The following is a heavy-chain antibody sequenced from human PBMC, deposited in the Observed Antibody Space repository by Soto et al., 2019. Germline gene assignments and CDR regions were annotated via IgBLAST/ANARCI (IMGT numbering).Heavy chain of an antibody. CDR3: AKEHLNFWYYFDY. V-gene: IGHV3-30*18. CDR2: ISDEGSNK. Sequence: GASLRLSCAASGFTISSYGMHWVRQAPGKGLEWVAVISDEGSNKYYADSVKGRFTISRDNSKNTLYLQMNSLRAEDTAVYYCAKEHLNFWYYFDYWGQGTLVTVSS. CDR1: GFTISSYG. D-gene: IGHD3-3*01. J-gene: IGHJ4*02.